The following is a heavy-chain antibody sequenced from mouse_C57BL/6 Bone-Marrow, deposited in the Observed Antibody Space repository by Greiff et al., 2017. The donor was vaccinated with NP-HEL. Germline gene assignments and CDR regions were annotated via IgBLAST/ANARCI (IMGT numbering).Heavy chain of an antibody. CDR2: ISSGGSYT. J-gene: IGHJ1*03. CDR3: ARLGYFDV. V-gene: IGHV5-6*01. CDR1: GFTFSSYG. Sequence: EVQLVESGGDLVKPGGSLKLSCAASGFTFSSYGMSWVRQTPDKRLEWVATISSGGSYTYYPDSVKGRFTISRDNAKNTLYLQMSSLKSEDTAMYYCARLGYFDVWGTGTTVTVSP.